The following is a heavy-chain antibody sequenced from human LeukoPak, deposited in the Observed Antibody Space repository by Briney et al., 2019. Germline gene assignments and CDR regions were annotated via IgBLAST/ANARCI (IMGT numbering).Heavy chain of an antibody. D-gene: IGHD3-22*01. J-gene: IGHJ4*02. V-gene: IGHV3-20*04. CDR1: GFTFSSYA. CDR3: ARESPKGNYYDSSGRRDY. Sequence: PGGSLRLSCAASGFTFSSYAMSWVRQAPGKGLEWVSGINWNGGSTGYADSVKGRFTISRDNTRNSLYLQMNSLRAEDTALYYCARESPKGNYYDSSGRRDYWGQGTLVTVSS. CDR2: INWNGGST.